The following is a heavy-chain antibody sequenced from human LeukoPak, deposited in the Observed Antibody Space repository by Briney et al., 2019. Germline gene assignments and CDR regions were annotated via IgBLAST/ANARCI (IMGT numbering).Heavy chain of an antibody. CDR1: GFTFSIYE. J-gene: IGHJ4*02. CDR3: AKSRGSGSNMARGVNFDY. D-gene: IGHD3-10*01. Sequence: GGSLRLSCAASGFTFSIYEMNWVRQAPGKGLEWVSTISDGGSITYYADSVKGRFTISRDNSKNTLFLQMNSLRAEDTAVYYCAKSRGSGSNMARGVNFDYWGQGTLVTVSS. V-gene: IGHV3-23*01. CDR2: ISDGGSIT.